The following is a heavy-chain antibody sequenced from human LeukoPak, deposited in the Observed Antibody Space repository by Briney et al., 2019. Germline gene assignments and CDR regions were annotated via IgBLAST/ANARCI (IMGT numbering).Heavy chain of an antibody. CDR2: IIPILGIA. D-gene: IGHD5-24*01. CDR3: AREDGEMATSYFDY. V-gene: IGHV1-69*04. Sequence: ASVNVSCKASGGTFSSYAISWVRQAPGQGLAWMGRIIPILGIANYAQKFQGRVTITADKSTSTAYMELSSLRSEDTAVYYCAREDGEMATSYFDYWGQGTLVTVSS. J-gene: IGHJ4*02. CDR1: GGTFSSYA.